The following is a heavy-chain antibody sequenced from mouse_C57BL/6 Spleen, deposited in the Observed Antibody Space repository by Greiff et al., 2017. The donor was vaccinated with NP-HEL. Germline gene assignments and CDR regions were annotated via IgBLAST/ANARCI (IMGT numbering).Heavy chain of an antibody. Sequence: EVKLMESGGGLVKPGGSLKLSCAASGFTFSDYGMHWVRQAPEKGLEWVAYISSGSSTIYYADTVKGRFTISRDNAKNTLFLQMTSLRSEDTAMYYCAIDYDYDDYWGQGTTLTVSS. V-gene: IGHV5-17*01. CDR3: AIDYDYDDY. J-gene: IGHJ2*01. CDR1: GFTFSDYG. D-gene: IGHD2-4*01. CDR2: ISSGSSTI.